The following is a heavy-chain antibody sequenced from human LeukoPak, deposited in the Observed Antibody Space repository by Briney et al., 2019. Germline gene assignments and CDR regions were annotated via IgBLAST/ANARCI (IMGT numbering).Heavy chain of an antibody. CDR2: INPNTGDT. CDR1: GYTFTAYY. Sequence: ASVKVSCKASGYTFTAYYIHWVRQAPGQGLEWVAWINPNTGDTKYAQQFQGRVTLTRDTSVSTVYMDLTSLRSDDTAVYYCAREGFCGRRNCYTRERHFDNWGQGTLVTVSS. CDR3: AREGFCGRRNCYTRERHFDN. J-gene: IGHJ4*02. V-gene: IGHV1-2*02. D-gene: IGHD2-2*02.